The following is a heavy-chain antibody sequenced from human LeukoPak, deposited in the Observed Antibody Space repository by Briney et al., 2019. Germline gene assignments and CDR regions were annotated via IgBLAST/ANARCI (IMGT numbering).Heavy chain of an antibody. CDR2: IIPIFGTA. CDR3: ARGYYDSSGYYPRYYYYMDV. V-gene: IGHV1-69*05. J-gene: IGHJ6*03. CDR1: GGTLSSYA. Sequence: ASVKVSCKASGGTLSSYAISWVRQAPGQGLEWMGGIIPIFGTANYAQKLQGRVTMTTDTSTSTAYMELRSLRSDDTAVYYCARGYYDSSGYYPRYYYYMDVWGKGTTVTVSS. D-gene: IGHD3-22*01.